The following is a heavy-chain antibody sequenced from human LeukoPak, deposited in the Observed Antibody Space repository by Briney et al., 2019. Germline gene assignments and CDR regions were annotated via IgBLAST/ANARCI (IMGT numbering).Heavy chain of an antibody. CDR1: GSSFTSYW. V-gene: IGHV5-51*01. CDR2: IYPGDSDT. J-gene: IGHJ5*02. Sequence: GESLQISCQGSGSSFTSYWIGWVRQLPGKGLEWMGIIYPGDSDTRYSPSFQGQVTISADKSSSTAYLQWSSLKASDTAMYYCARRYCSGGSCYSSFDPWGQGTLVTVSS. CDR3: ARRYCSGGSCYSSFDP. D-gene: IGHD2-15*01.